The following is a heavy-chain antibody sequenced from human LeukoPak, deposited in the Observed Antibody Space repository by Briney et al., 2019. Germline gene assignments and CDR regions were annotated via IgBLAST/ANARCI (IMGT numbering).Heavy chain of an antibody. Sequence: PSETLSLTCAVYGGSFSGYYWSWIRQPPGKGLEWIGEINHSGSTNYNTSLKSRVTISVDTSKNQFSLKLSSVTAADTAVYYFARGYHYYYGSGSYRNWFDPWGQGTLVTVSS. J-gene: IGHJ5*02. CDR3: ARGYHYYYGSGSYRNWFDP. D-gene: IGHD3-10*01. CDR2: INHSGST. CDR1: GGSFSGYY. V-gene: IGHV4-34*01.